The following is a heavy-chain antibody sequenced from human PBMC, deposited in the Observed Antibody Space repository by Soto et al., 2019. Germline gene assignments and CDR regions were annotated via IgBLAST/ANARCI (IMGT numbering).Heavy chain of an antibody. CDR1: GYTLTELA. Sequence: QVQLVQSGAEVKKPGASVKVSCKVSGYTLTELAMHWVRQAPGKGFEWMGGFDADAGETISPQEFQGRLTMTEDTSTDTAFMELSSLTSEDTAVYYCATGRVIEGQYGLDVWGQGTSVNVSS. D-gene: IGHD4-4*01. V-gene: IGHV1-24*01. CDR2: FDADAGET. J-gene: IGHJ6*02. CDR3: ATGRVIEGQYGLDV.